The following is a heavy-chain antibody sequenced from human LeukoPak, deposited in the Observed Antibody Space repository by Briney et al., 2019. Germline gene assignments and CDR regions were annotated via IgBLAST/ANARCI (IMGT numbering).Heavy chain of an antibody. CDR1: GYTFTSYG. D-gene: IGHD1-7*01. CDR3: ARFNWNYIPRSYYYYMDV. J-gene: IGHJ6*03. CDR2: ISAYNGNT. Sequence: GASVKVSCKASGYTFTSYGISWVRQAPGQGLEWMGWISAYNGNTNYAQKLQGRVTMTTDTSTSTAYMELRSLRSDDTAVYYCARFNWNYIPRSYYYYMDVWGKGTTVTVSS. V-gene: IGHV1-18*01.